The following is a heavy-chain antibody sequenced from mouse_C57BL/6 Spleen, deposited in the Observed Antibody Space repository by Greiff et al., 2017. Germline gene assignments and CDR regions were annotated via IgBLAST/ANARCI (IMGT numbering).Heavy chain of an antibody. J-gene: IGHJ2*01. Sequence: VQLQQSGAELARPGASVKLSCKASGYTFTSYGISWVKQRTGQGLEWIGEIYPRSGNTYYNETFKGKATLTADKSSSTAYMELRSLTSEDSAVDFCAREGDSYYEPWFDYWGQGTTLTVSS. D-gene: IGHD1-1*01. CDR3: AREGDSYYEPWFDY. V-gene: IGHV1-81*01. CDR1: GYTFTSYG. CDR2: IYPRSGNT.